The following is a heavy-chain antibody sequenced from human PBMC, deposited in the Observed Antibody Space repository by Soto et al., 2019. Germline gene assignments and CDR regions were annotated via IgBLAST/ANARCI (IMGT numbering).Heavy chain of an antibody. CDR2: IKHSGSS. V-gene: IGHV4-34*01. CDR1: AGSFSHYY. CDR3: ARGGSSDWQVALDI. Sequence: QVQQQPWGAGLLKPSETLSLTCAVYAGSFSHYYWNWIRQSPGKGLEWIGKIKHSGSSNYNPSLRSRVSISVDMSKNQFSRRLTSVTAAATAVYYCARGGSSDWQVALDIWGQGTMVTVSS. D-gene: IGHD6-19*01. J-gene: IGHJ3*02.